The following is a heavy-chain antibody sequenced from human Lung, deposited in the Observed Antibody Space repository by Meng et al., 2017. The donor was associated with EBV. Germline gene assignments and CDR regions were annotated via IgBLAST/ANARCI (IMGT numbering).Heavy chain of an antibody. V-gene: IGHV1-18*01. CDR1: GYTFTHHG. CDR3: ASGTPGRSYCDY. J-gene: IGHJ4*02. CDR2: ISCYNGDT. Sequence: QLQLVQSGAEVKKPGASLRVSCKASGYTFTHHGISWIRQAPGQGLEWMGWISCYNGDTNYAQKLQGRVTMTTDTHTNTAFMELRSLTSDDTAVYYCASGTPGRSYCDYWGQGTLVTVSS. D-gene: IGHD2-15*01.